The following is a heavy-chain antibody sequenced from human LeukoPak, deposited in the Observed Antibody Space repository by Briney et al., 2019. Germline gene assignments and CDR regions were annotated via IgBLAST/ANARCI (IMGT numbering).Heavy chain of an antibody. Sequence: GASVKVSCTASGGTFSSYAISWVRQAPGQGLEWMGRIIPILGIANYAQKFQGRVTITADKSTSTAYMELSSLRSEDTAVYYCARDPGGIQLWFDYWGQGTLVTVSS. V-gene: IGHV1-69*04. CDR1: GGTFSSYA. J-gene: IGHJ4*02. CDR2: IIPILGIA. D-gene: IGHD5-18*01. CDR3: ARDPGGIQLWFDY.